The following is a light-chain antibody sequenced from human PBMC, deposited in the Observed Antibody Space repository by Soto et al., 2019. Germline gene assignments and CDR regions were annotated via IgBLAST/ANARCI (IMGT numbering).Light chain of an antibody. CDR2: LGS. CDR3: MQSLQTPWT. J-gene: IGKJ1*01. CDR1: QSLLHTSGYNY. V-gene: IGKV2-28*01. Sequence: DIVMTQSPLSLPVTPGEPASISCRSSQSLLHTSGYNYLDWYLQKPGQSPQLLIYLGSNRASGVPDRFSGSESGTDFTLKITRVEPEDVGVYYCMQSLQTPWTFGQGTKV.